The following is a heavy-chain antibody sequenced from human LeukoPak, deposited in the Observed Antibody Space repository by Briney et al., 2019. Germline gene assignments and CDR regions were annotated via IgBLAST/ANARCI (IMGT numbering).Heavy chain of an antibody. V-gene: IGHV3-30*04. D-gene: IGHD6-13*01. J-gene: IGHJ4*02. Sequence: PGGSLRLSCAASGFTFSRYAMHWVRQAPGKGLEWVTVISYDGSNKYYADSVKGRFTISRDNSKNTLYLQMNSLRAEDTAVYYCARATSSYSSSWYYHGCPDDWGQGTLVTVSS. CDR3: ARATSSYSSSWYYHGCPDD. CDR1: GFTFSRYA. CDR2: ISYDGSNK.